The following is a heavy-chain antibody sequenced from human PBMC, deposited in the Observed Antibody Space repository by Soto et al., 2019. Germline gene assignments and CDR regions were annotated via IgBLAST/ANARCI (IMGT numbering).Heavy chain of an antibody. CDR3: AREPLLRFLEWVAPYYDYGMDV. CDR1: VDSVSSNSAA. CDR2: TYYRSKWYN. J-gene: IGHJ6*02. V-gene: IGHV6-1*01. D-gene: IGHD3-3*01. Sequence: SHTLSLTCAISVDSVSSNSAAWNWIRQSPSRGLEWLGRTYYRSKWYNDYAVSVKSRITIHPDTSKNQFSLQLNSVTPEDTAVYYCAREPLLRFLEWVAPYYDYGMDVWGQGTTVTAP.